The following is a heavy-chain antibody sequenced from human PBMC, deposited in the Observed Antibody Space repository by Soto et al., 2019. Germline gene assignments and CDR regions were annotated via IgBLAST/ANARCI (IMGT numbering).Heavy chain of an antibody. CDR2: INPNSGVT. J-gene: IGHJ4*02. CDR3: ARASKSKNPDFEY. Sequence: ASVKVSCKASGYTFTGYYIHWVGQAPGQGLEWMGWINPNSGVTNYAQKFQGWVAMTRVTSISTAYMELSSLRSDDTAVYYCARASKSKNPDFEYLGQGTPVNVSS. V-gene: IGHV1-2*04. CDR1: GYTFTGYY.